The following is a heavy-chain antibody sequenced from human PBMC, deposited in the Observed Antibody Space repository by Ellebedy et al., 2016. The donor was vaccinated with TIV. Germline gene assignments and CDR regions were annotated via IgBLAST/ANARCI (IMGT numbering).Heavy chain of an antibody. J-gene: IGHJ4*02. CDR1: GASVSSGRYY. Sequence: MPSETLSLTCTVSGASVSSGRYYWSWIRQPPGKGLEWIGYIYYSGSTNYNPSLQSRVTISIDTSRDQFSLKLSSVTAADTAVYFCARGRAPRCNHFDYWGQGTLVTVSS. CDR3: ARGRAPRCNHFDY. CDR2: IYYSGST. D-gene: IGHD2/OR15-2a*01. V-gene: IGHV4-61*01.